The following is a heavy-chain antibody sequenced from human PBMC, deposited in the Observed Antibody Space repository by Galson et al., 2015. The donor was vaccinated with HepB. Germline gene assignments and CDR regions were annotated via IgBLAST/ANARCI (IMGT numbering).Heavy chain of an antibody. Sequence: SVKVSCKASGGTFSSYAISWVRQAPGQGLEWMGGIIPIFGTANYAQKFQGRVTITADESTSTAYMELSSLRSEDTAVYYCARVMDFWSGNYYYYYMDVWGKGTTVTVSS. CDR3: ARVMDFWSGNYYYYYMDV. J-gene: IGHJ6*03. CDR1: GGTFSSYA. CDR2: IIPIFGTA. D-gene: IGHD3-3*01. V-gene: IGHV1-69*13.